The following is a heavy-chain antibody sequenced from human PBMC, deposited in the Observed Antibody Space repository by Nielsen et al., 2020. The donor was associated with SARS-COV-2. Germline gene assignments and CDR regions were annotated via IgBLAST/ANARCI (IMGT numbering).Heavy chain of an antibody. CDR3: AKGGVPTTRSHYSYYYMDG. V-gene: IGHV3-30*18. D-gene: IGHD1-7*01. J-gene: IGHJ6*03. Sequence: SCAASGFTFSAYGMHWVRQTPANGLEWVAVISYDAVNVDYADSVKGRFTISRDNSRNRLFLQMNSLTYGDSAVYFCAKGGVPTTRSHYSYYYMDGWGKGTTVAVSS. CDR2: ISYDAVNV. CDR1: GFTFSAYG.